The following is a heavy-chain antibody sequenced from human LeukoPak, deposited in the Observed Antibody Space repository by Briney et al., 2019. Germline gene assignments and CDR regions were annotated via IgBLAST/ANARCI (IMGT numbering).Heavy chain of an antibody. CDR3: TRLYLSYDFWSGYYSGADY. D-gene: IGHD3-3*01. J-gene: IGHJ4*02. CDR1: GFTFSGSA. V-gene: IGHV3-73*01. CDR2: IRSKANSYAT. Sequence: GGSLRLSCAASGFTFSGSAMHWVRQASGKGLEGVGRIRSKANSYATAYAASVKGRFTISRDDSKNTAYLQMNSLKTEDTAVYYCTRLYLSYDFWSGYYSGADYWGQGTLVTVSS.